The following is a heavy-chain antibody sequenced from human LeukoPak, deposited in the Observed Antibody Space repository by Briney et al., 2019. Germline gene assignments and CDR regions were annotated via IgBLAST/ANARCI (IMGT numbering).Heavy chain of an antibody. CDR1: GFTFSSCA. CDR2: ISDSGTFT. Sequence: GGSLRLSCAASGFTFSSCAMSWVRQAPGKGLEWVSTISDSGTFTYYADSLKGRFTISRDNSKNTLYLQMNSLRAEDTAVYYCAKWTSGSGRGTHFDYWGQGTLVTVSS. J-gene: IGHJ4*02. D-gene: IGHD3-10*01. CDR3: AKWTSGSGRGTHFDY. V-gene: IGHV3-23*01.